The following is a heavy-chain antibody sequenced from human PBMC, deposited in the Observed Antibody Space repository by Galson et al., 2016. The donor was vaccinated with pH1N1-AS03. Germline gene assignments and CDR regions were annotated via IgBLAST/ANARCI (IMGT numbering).Heavy chain of an antibody. D-gene: IGHD5-24*01. J-gene: IGHJ4*02. CDR2: IYTGSTT. CDR3: ARVDSSTYSDGWVAFDY. V-gene: IGHV3-53*01. Sequence: SRSLRLAVSGLSVAKNYISLVRHAPGEGQEWVSSIYTGSTTFYTDSVRGRFTISRDDSKNTLYLQMTSLRAADTDMYYCARVDSSTYSDGWVAFDYWGQGTLVTVSS. CDR1: GLSVAKNY.